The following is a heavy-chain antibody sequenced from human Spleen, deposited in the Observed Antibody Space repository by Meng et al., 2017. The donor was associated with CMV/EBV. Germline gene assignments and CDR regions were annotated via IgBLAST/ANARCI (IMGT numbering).Heavy chain of an antibody. CDR3: ARVGQYYYDSSGYARLFDY. V-gene: IGHV1-2*02. CDR2: INPNSGGT. D-gene: IGHD3-22*01. J-gene: IGHJ4*02. CDR1: GYTFTGYY. Sequence: QVQLVQSGARVKKPGASVKVSCKASGYTFTGYYMHWVRQAPGQGLEWMGWINPNSGGTNYAQKFQGRVTMTRDTSISTAYMELSRLRSDDTAVYYCARVGQYYYDSSGYARLFDYWGQGTLVTVSS.